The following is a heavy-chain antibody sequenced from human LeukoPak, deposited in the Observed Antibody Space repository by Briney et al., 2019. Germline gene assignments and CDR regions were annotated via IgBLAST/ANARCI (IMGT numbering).Heavy chain of an antibody. CDR3: ARVRDGYNRYYFDY. J-gene: IGHJ4*02. CDR2: IYYSGST. D-gene: IGHD5-24*01. Sequence: SQTLSLTCTVSGGSISSGGYYWSWIRQHPGKGLEWIGYIYYSGSTNYNPSLKSRVTISVDTSKNQFSLKLGSVTAADTAVYYCARVRDGYNRYYFDYWGQGTLVTVSS. V-gene: IGHV4-61*08. CDR1: GGSISSGGYY.